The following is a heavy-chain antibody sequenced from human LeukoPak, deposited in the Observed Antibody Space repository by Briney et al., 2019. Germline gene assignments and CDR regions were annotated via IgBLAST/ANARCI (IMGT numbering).Heavy chain of an antibody. CDR1: GFTFSSYA. J-gene: IGHJ3*02. D-gene: IGHD3-22*01. V-gene: IGHV3-23*01. Sequence: GGSLRLSCAASGFTFSSYAMSWVRQAPGKGLEWVSAISGSGGSTYYADSVKGRFTTSRDNSKNTLYLQMNSLGAEDTAVYYCAKHIDIAMIVVVIPDDAFDIWGQGTMVTVPS. CDR2: ISGSGGST. CDR3: AKHIDIAMIVVVIPDDAFDI.